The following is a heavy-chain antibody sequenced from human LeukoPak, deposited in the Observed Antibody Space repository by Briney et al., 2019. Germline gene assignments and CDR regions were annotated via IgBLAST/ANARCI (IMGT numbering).Heavy chain of an antibody. V-gene: IGHV4-34*01. CDR1: GGSFSGYY. Sequence: PSETLSLTCAVYGGSFSGYYWSWIRQPPGKGLEWIGQINHSGSTNYSPSLKSRVTISVERSKNHFSLNLSSLTAADTAVYYCARVYSSSHNWFDTWGQGTQVTVSS. D-gene: IGHD6-13*01. CDR2: INHSGST. J-gene: IGHJ5*02. CDR3: ARVYSSSHNWFDT.